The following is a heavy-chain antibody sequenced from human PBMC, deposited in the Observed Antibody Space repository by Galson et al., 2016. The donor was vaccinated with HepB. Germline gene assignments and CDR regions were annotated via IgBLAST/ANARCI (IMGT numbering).Heavy chain of an antibody. Sequence: SETLSLTCTVSGASISGYYLSWIRRPPGKGLEWIGYIYYSGRTNYNPSLKSRVTISVDTSKNQFSLKLSSVTAADTAVYYCGRDDSGGWYGFDYGMEVWGQGTTVTVSS. J-gene: IGHJ6*01. CDR2: IYYSGRT. CDR3: GRDDSGGWYGFDYGMEV. D-gene: IGHD6-19*01. V-gene: IGHV4-59*01. CDR1: GASISGYY.